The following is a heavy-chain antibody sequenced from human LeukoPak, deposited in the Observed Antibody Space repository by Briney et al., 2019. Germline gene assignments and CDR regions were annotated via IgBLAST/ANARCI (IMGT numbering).Heavy chain of an antibody. CDR1: GFTFGDYG. CDR2: INWIGGST. D-gene: IGHD4-11*01. Sequence: PGGSRRLSCAASGFTFGDYGMNWVRQVPGKGLGWVSGINWIGGSTGHADSVKGRFTISRDNAKNSLYLQMNSLRAEDTALYYCARDLGYRDYVSAFDIWGRGTMVTVSS. V-gene: IGHV3-20*04. J-gene: IGHJ3*02. CDR3: ARDLGYRDYVSAFDI.